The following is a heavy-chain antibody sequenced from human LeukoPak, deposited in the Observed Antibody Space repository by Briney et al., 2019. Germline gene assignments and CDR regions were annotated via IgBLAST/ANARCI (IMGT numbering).Heavy chain of an antibody. J-gene: IGHJ4*02. D-gene: IGHD1-26*01. CDR2: IYTSGST. V-gene: IGHV4-4*07. Sequence: SETLSLTCTVSGGSISSYYWSWIRQPAGKGLEWIGRIYTSGSTNYNPSLKSRVTISVDTSKNQFSLKLSSVTAADTAVYYCARGSWVVGATRFDYWGQGTLVTVSS. CDR1: GGSISSYY. CDR3: ARGSWVVGATRFDY.